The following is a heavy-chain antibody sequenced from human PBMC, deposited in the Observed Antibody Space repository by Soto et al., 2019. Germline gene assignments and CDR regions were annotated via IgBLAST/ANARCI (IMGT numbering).Heavy chain of an antibody. V-gene: IGHV3-23*01. CDR1: GFTFSSYA. D-gene: IGHD2-15*01. CDR2: VSIGGST. Sequence: GGSLRLSCAASGFTFSSYAMGWVRQGPGKGLEWVAVVSIGGSTHYADSVRGRLTISRDNSKNTLSLQMNSLTAEDTAVYFCAKRRGAGGHFDYWGQGALVTVSS. J-gene: IGHJ4*02. CDR3: AKRRGAGGHFDY.